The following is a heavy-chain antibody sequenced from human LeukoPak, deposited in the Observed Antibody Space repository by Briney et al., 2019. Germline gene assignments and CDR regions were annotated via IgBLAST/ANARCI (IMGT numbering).Heavy chain of an antibody. J-gene: IGHJ5*02. CDR2: IYYSGST. CDR1: GGSFSGYY. CDR3: ARDRPGYCSSTSCSPIHGWFDP. Sequence: PSETLSLTCAVYGGSFSGYYWSWIRQPPGKGLEWIGYIYYSGSTNYNPSLKSRVTISVDTSKNQFSLKLSSVTAADTAVYYCARDRPGYCSSTSCSPIHGWFDPWGQGTLVTVSS. D-gene: IGHD2-2*01. V-gene: IGHV4-59*01.